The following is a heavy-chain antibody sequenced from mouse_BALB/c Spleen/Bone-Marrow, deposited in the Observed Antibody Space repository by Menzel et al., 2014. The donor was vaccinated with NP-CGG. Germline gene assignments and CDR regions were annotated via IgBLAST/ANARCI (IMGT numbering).Heavy chain of an antibody. CDR2: IWAGGST. V-gene: IGHV2-9*02. Sequence: QVQLQQSGPGLVAPSQSLSITCTVSGFSLTTYGVHWVRQPPGKGLEWLGVIWAGGSTNYTSALMSRLSISKDNSKGQVFLKMNSLQTDDTAMYYCARGVRHFDYWGQGTTLTVSS. CDR1: GFSLTTYG. CDR3: ARGVRHFDY. J-gene: IGHJ2*01.